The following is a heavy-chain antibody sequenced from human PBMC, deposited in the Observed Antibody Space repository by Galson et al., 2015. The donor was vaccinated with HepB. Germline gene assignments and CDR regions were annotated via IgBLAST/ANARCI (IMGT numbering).Heavy chain of an antibody. D-gene: IGHD5-18*01. Sequence: SLRLSCAASGFTFSSYAMSWVRQAPGKGLGWVSAISGSGGSTYYADSVKGRFTISRDNSKNTLYLQMNSLRAEDTAVYYCAKDEVGYSYGLAMIWGQGTLVTVSS. CDR3: AKDEVGYSYGLAMI. V-gene: IGHV3-23*01. CDR2: ISGSGGST. CDR1: GFTFSSYA. J-gene: IGHJ4*02.